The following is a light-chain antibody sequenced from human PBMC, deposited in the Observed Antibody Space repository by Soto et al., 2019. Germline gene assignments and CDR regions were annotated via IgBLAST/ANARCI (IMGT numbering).Light chain of an antibody. CDR1: SSDVGGYNY. J-gene: IGLJ1*01. CDR2: EVS. Sequence: QSVLTQPPSASGSPGQSVTISCTGTSSDVGGYNYVSWYQQHPGKAPKLMIYEVSERPSGVADRFSGSKSSNTASLTVSGLQAEDEADYYCSSYAGSNNFVFGTGTKVTVL. V-gene: IGLV2-8*01. CDR3: SSYAGSNNFV.